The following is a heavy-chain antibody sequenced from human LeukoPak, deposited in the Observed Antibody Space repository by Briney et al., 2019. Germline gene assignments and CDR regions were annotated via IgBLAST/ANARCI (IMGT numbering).Heavy chain of an antibody. J-gene: IGHJ5*02. Sequence: SETLSLTCTVSGDSISTYYWSWIRQPPGKGLEWLGYISYSGITNYNPSLKSRVTISIDTSTSQFSLKVTSVTAADTAVYYCARHSAGWALIWFDPWGQGTLVTVSS. CDR2: ISYSGIT. CDR1: GDSISTYY. D-gene: IGHD6-19*01. CDR3: ARHSAGWALIWFDP. V-gene: IGHV4-59*08.